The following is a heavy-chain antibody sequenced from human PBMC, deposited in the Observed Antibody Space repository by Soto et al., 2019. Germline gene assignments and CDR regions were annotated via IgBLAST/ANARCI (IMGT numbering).Heavy chain of an antibody. CDR3: SRFIMVGGWFDPNYYHGMDV. CDR2: ISGYNGNT. CDR1: GYTFSNYG. Sequence: EASVKVFCKTSGYTFSNYGINWVRQAPGQGLEWMGWISGYNGNTNYAQTVQGRVTMTTDTSTGTVYMELRSLKSDDTAIYYCSRFIMVGGWFDPNYYHGMDVWGQGTTVTVSS. D-gene: IGHD6-19*01. J-gene: IGHJ6*02. V-gene: IGHV1-18*01.